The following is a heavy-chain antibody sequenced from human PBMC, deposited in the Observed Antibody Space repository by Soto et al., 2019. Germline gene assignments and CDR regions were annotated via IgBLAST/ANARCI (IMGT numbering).Heavy chain of an antibody. CDR3: SSGAAADYYYGMGV. V-gene: IGHV3-49*03. D-gene: IGHD6-13*01. Sequence: QPGGSLRLSCTASGFTFGDYAMSWFRQAPGKGLEWVGFIRSKAYGETTEFAASVKGRFTISRDDYKSTDYLQMNSLQTEDTVVYYCSSGAAADYYYGMGVWGQGTTVTVSS. J-gene: IGHJ6*02. CDR1: GFTFGDYA. CDR2: IRSKAYGETT.